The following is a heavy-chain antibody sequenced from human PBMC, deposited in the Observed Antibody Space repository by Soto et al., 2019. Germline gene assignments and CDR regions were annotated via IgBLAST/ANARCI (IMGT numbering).Heavy chain of an antibody. Sequence: QVQLQESGPGLVKPSETLSLTCTVSGGSINNYDWSWIRQPTGKGLEFIEYIYYAGSTTYNHSLKSRVTISVDTSKNQFSLKLRSVNAADTAVYYCARQGGYYQDLDAWGQGKRLTVSS. CDR3: ARQGGYYQDLDA. D-gene: IGHD3-22*01. V-gene: IGHV4-59*08. CDR1: GGSINNYD. J-gene: IGHJ5*02. CDR2: IYYAGST.